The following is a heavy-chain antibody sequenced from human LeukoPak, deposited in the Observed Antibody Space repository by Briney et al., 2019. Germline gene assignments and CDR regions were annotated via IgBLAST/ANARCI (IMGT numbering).Heavy chain of an antibody. D-gene: IGHD2-2*01. Sequence: PSETLSLTCTVSGGSITSNSYYWGWIRQPPGKGLEWIGSIYYTGDTYYNPSLKRRVTISVDTSKNQFSLKLSSVTAADTAVYYCARERREQLLPPYTRSVTYFDYWGQGTLVTVSS. V-gene: IGHV4-39*07. CDR1: GGSITSNSYY. CDR3: ARERREQLLPPYTRSVTYFDY. CDR2: IYYTGDT. J-gene: IGHJ4*02.